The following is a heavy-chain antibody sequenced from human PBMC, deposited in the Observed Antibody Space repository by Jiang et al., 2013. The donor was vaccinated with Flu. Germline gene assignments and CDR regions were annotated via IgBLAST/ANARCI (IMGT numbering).Heavy chain of an antibody. CDR2: INPSGGST. D-gene: IGHD3-22*01. CDR1: FTGNH. CDR3: ARDPGFGSSGYWGYFQH. J-gene: IGHJ1*01. Sequence: FTGNHMHWVRQAPGQGLEWMGIINPSGGSTSYAQKFQGRVSMTRDTSTSTVYMELSSLRSEDTAVYYCARDPGFGSSGYWGYFQHWGQGTLVTVSS. V-gene: IGHV1-46*01.